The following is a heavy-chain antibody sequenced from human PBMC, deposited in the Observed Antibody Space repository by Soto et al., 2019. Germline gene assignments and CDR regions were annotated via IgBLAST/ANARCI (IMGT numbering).Heavy chain of an antibody. CDR2: INHSGST. CDR1: GGSISSSSYY. Sequence: PSETLSLTCTVSGGSISSSSYYWSWIRQPPGKGLEWIGEINHSGSTNYNPSLKSRVTTSVDTSKNQFSLKLSSVTAADTAVYYCARGRYLARIAAAGTNFDYWGQGTLVTVST. CDR3: ARGRYLARIAAAGTNFDY. J-gene: IGHJ4*02. D-gene: IGHD6-13*01. V-gene: IGHV4-39*07.